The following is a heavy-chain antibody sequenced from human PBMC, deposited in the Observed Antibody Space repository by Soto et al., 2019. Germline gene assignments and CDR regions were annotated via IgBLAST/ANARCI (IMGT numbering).Heavy chain of an antibody. CDR3: ARGSNDYGDYFDY. V-gene: IGHV4-59*13. D-gene: IGHD4-17*01. CDR1: GGSISSYY. Sequence: PSETLSLTCTVSGGSISSYYWSWIRQPPGKGLEWIGYIYYSGSTNYNPSLKSRVTISVDTSKNQFSLKLSSVTAADTAVYYCARGSNDYGDYFDYWGQGTLVTVSS. J-gene: IGHJ4*02. CDR2: IYYSGST.